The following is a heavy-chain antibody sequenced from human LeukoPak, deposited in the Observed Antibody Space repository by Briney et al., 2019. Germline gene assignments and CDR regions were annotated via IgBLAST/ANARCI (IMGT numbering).Heavy chain of an antibody. CDR3: ARGFSGWALGY. V-gene: IGHV3-48*03. Sequence: GGSLRLSCAASGFAFSSYEMNWVRQAPGKGLEWVSYISSSGSTIYYADSVKSRFTISRDNAKNSLYLQMNSLRAEDTAVYYCARGFSGWALGYWGQGTLVTVSS. CDR1: GFAFSSYE. CDR2: ISSSGSTI. D-gene: IGHD6-19*01. J-gene: IGHJ4*02.